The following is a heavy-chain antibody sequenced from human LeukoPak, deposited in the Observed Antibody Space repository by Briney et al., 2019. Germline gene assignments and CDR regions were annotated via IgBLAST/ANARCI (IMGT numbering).Heavy chain of an antibody. J-gene: IGHJ4*02. Sequence: GESLKISCKGSGYSFNTYWIGWVRQMPGKGLEWMGIIYPGDSDTKYSPSFQGQVTISADKSINTAYLQWSSLKASDTAMYYCARRRDLYSGSYYPFDYWGQGTPVTVSS. D-gene: IGHD1-26*01. CDR3: ARRRDLYSGSYYPFDY. V-gene: IGHV5-51*01. CDR1: GYSFNTYW. CDR2: IYPGDSDT.